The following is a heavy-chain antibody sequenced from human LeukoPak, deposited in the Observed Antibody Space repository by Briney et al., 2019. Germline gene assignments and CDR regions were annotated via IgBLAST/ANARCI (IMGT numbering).Heavy chain of an antibody. CDR1: GFTFSSYG. CDR2: IWYDGSNK. D-gene: IGHD3-22*01. Sequence: GGSLRLSCAASGFTFSSYGMHWVRQAPGKGLEGVAVIWYDGSNKYYADSVKGRFTISRDNSKNTLYLQMNSLRAEDTAVYYCAREDFLLSDSSGDYWGQGTLVTVSS. V-gene: IGHV3-33*01. J-gene: IGHJ4*02. CDR3: AREDFLLSDSSGDY.